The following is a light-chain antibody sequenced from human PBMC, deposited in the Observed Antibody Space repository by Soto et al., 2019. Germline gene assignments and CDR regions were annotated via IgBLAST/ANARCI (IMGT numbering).Light chain of an antibody. CDR3: LQDYSYPLT. J-gene: IGKJ4*01. V-gene: IGKV3D-7*01. CDR2: GAS. Sequence: EIVMTHSPATLSVSPGERATLSCRASQSVSSNYLAWYQQKPGQAPKLLIYGASSGATGIPDRFSGSGSGTDFTLTISSLQPEDSATYYCLQDYSYPLTFGGGTKVDNK. CDR1: QSVSSNY.